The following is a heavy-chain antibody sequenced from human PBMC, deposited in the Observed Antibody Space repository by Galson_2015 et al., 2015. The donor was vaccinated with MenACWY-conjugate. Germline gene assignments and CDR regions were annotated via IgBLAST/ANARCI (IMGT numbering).Heavy chain of an antibody. CDR1: GFTFSRYW. D-gene: IGHD2-2*01. V-gene: IGHV3-74*01. Sequence: SLRLSCAASGFTFSRYWMRWVRQSPGKGLVWVSRINSDGSAADYADSVKGRFAISRDNAKNTLYLQMNSLRAEDTAFYYCATYCSSPSCYANGAYWGQGTLVTVSS. CDR2: INSDGSAA. CDR3: ATYCSSPSCYANGAY. J-gene: IGHJ4*02.